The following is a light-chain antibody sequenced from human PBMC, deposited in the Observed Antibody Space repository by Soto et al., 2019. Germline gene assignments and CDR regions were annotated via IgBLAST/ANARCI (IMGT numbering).Light chain of an antibody. CDR3: AAWDDRLSGRVV. V-gene: IGLV1-47*01. J-gene: IGLJ2*01. Sequence: QSVLTQPPSASGTPGQRFTISCSGSSSNIGSNYVYWYQQLPGTAPQLLIYRNNQRPSGVPDRFSGSKSGTSASLAISGLRSEDEAYYYCAAWDDRLSGRVVFGGGTKLTVL. CDR1: SSNIGSNY. CDR2: RNN.